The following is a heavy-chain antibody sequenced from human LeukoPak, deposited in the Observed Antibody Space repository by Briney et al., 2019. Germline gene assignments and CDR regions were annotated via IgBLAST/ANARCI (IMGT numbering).Heavy chain of an antibody. J-gene: IGHJ4*02. CDR3: ARVPSSAHRLFSSDY. CDR2: ISAYDGET. V-gene: IGHV1-18*01. D-gene: IGHD3-22*01. Sequence: ASVKVSCKASGYSFNNFGISWVRQAPGQGLEWMGWISAYDGETRCKQNLQGRVTMTTNTSTSTAYMDLTSLTTDDTAVYYCARVPSSAHRLFSSDYWGQGTLVTVSS. CDR1: GYSFNNFG.